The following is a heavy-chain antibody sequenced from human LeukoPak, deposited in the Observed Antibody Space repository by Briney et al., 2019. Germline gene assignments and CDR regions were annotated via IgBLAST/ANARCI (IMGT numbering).Heavy chain of an antibody. CDR3: ARAGGVYYDSSGGLKGAFDI. CDR1: GYTFTSYY. CDR2: INPSGGST. J-gene: IGHJ3*02. V-gene: IGHV1-46*01. Sequence: ASVKVSCKASGYTFTSYYMHWVRQAPGQGLEWMGIINPSGGSTSYAQKFQSRVTMTRDMSTSTVYMELSSLRSEDTAVYYRARAGGVYYDSSGGLKGAFDIWGQGTMVTVSS. D-gene: IGHD3-22*01.